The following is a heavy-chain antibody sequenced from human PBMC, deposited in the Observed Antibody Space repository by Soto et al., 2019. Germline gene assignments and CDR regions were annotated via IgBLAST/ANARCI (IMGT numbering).Heavy chain of an antibody. CDR3: AREGRVVVAATGYYYYGMDV. V-gene: IGHV1-8*01. Sequence: CASVKVSCKASGYTFTSYDINWVRQATGQGLEWMGWMNPNSGNTGYAQKFQGRVTMTRNTSISTAYMELSSLRSEDTAVYYCAREGRVVVAATGYYYYGMDVWGQGTTVTASS. J-gene: IGHJ6*02. CDR2: MNPNSGNT. CDR1: GYTFTSYD. D-gene: IGHD2-15*01.